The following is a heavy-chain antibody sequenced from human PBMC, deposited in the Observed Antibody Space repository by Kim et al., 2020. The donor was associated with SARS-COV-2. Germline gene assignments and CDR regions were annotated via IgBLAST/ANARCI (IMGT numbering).Heavy chain of an antibody. Sequence: GGSLRLSCAASGFTFSSYAMSWVRQAPGKGLEWVSAISGSGGSTYYADSVKGRFTISRDNSKNTLYLQMNSLRAEDTAVYYCAKGPPTLDQLLGGPFDYWGQGTLVTVSS. CDR2: ISGSGGST. D-gene: IGHD2-2*01. J-gene: IGHJ4*02. CDR1: GFTFSSYA. CDR3: AKGPPTLDQLLGGPFDY. V-gene: IGHV3-23*01.